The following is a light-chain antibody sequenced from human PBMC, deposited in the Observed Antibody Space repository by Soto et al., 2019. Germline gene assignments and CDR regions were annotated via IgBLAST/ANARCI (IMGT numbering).Light chain of an antibody. Sequence: EIVLTQSPGTLALSPGERAALSCRASQAISSSYLAWYQQKPGQAPRLLIYGASSRAAGIPDRFSGSGSGTDFTLTISRLEAEDFAVYYCQQYGSSRPWTFGQGTKVDNK. CDR1: QAISSSY. V-gene: IGKV3-20*01. J-gene: IGKJ1*01. CDR3: QQYGSSRPWT. CDR2: GAS.